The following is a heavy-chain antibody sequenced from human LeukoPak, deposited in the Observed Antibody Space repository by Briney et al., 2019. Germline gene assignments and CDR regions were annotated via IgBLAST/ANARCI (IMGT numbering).Heavy chain of an antibody. Sequence: PGGSLRLSCAASGFTFSNYWMHWVRQAPGKGLVWVSRINMDGSITSYADSVKGRFIISRDNAKSTLYLQMNSLRAKSTAVYYCAREYGYNTAHFDYWGQGTLVTVSS. CDR1: GFTFSNYW. D-gene: IGHD5-24*01. J-gene: IGHJ4*02. V-gene: IGHV3-74*01. CDR3: AREYGYNTAHFDY. CDR2: INMDGSIT.